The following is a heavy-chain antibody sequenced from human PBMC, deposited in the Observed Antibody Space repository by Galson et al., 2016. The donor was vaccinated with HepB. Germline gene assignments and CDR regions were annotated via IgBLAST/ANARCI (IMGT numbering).Heavy chain of an antibody. Sequence: SLRLSCAASGFTFSTQSMNWVRQAPGKGLEWVSSITSTGRDIPYADPVKGRFTISRDNSNNSLYLQMSTLRAEDTAVYYWARGVGGSDRRHWLEPWGQGTLVTVSS. D-gene: IGHD3-16*01. CDR2: ITSTGRDI. CDR3: ARGVGGSDRRHWLEP. J-gene: IGHJ5*02. CDR1: GFTFSTQS. V-gene: IGHV3-21*01.